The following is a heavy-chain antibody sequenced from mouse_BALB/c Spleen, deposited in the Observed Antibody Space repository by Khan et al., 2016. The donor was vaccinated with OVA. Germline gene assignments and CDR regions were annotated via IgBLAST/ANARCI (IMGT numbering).Heavy chain of an antibody. CDR2: ISSVAYSI. V-gene: IGHV5-15*02. CDR1: GFTFIDYG. CDR3: ARGGFAY. Sequence: EVELVESGGGLVQPGGSRKLSCAASGFTFIDYGMAWVRQTPGKGPEWIAFISSVAYSIYYADSVTGRFTISRENAKNTRYLEMSSLRSDDTAMYYCARGGFAYWGQGTLVTVSA. J-gene: IGHJ3*01.